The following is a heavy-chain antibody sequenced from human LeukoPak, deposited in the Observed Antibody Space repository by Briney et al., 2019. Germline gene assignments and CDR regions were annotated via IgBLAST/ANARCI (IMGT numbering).Heavy chain of an antibody. V-gene: IGHV3-30*02. CDR2: IRYDGSNK. Sequence: HPGGSLRLSCAASGFTFSSFGMNWVRQAPGKGLEWVAFIRYDGSNKYYADSVKGRFTMSRDNSKNTLYLQMNSLRDEDTAVYYCAKAPSRGYDSSGNYHWGQGTLVTVSS. CDR1: GFTFSSFG. J-gene: IGHJ5*02. CDR3: AKAPSRGYDSSGNYH. D-gene: IGHD3-22*01.